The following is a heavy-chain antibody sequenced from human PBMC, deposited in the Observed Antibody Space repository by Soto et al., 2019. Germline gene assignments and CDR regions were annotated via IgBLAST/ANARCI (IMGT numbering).Heavy chain of an antibody. Sequence: ASVKVSCKASGYTFTSYDINWVRQATGQGLEWMGWMNPNSGNTGYAQKFQGRVTMTRDTSISTAYMELNRLRSDDTAVYYCARDQSPSSGWPGMDVWGQGTTVTVS. CDR3: ARDQSPSSGWPGMDV. D-gene: IGHD6-19*01. J-gene: IGHJ6*02. V-gene: IGHV1-8*01. CDR1: GYTFTSYD. CDR2: MNPNSGNT.